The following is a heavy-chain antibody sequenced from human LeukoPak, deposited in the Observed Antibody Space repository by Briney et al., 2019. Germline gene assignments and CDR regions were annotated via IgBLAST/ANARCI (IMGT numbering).Heavy chain of an antibody. V-gene: IGHV3-23*01. CDR2: ISGSGGST. CDR3: AKATYYDSSGYYYYFDY. D-gene: IGHD3-22*01. CDR1: GFTFSSYA. J-gene: IGHJ4*02. Sequence: GGSLRLSCAASGFTFSSYAMSWVRQAPGKGLEWVPAISGSGGSTYYADSVKGRFTISRDNSKNTLYLQMNSLRAEDTAVYYCAKATYYDSSGYYYYFDYWGQGTLVTVSS.